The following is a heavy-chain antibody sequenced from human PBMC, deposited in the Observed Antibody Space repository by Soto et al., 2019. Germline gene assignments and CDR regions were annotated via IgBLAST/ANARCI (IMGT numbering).Heavy chain of an antibody. CDR1: GFTFNRFG. J-gene: IGHJ4*02. V-gene: IGHV3-30*03. D-gene: IGHD1-26*01. CDR3: ARDGATTGHWDF. CDR2: IAYDGNNK. Sequence: GGSLRLSCAVSGFTFNRFGMHWVRQAPGKGLEWVAVIAYDGNNKFYADSVKGRFTISRDNSQNLLYLQMNSLRPEYTAMYYCARDGATTGHWDFWGQGTLVTVSS.